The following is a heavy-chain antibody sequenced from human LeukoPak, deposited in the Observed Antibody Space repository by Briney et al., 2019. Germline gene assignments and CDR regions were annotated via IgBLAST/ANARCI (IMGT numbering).Heavy chain of an antibody. V-gene: IGHV6-1*01. CDR2: TYYRSKWYN. Sequence: SQTLSLTCAISGDSVSSNSAAWNWIRQSPSRGLEWLGRTYYRSKWYNDYAVSVKSRITINPDTSKNQFSLQLNSVTPEDTAAYYCARDRRGDYGDYSIYYGMDVWGQGTTVTVSS. CDR1: GDSVSSNSAA. D-gene: IGHD4-17*01. CDR3: ARDRRGDYGDYSIYYGMDV. J-gene: IGHJ6*02.